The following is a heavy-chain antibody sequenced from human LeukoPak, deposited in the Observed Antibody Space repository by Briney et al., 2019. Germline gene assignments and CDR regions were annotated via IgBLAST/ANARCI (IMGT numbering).Heavy chain of an antibody. V-gene: IGHV5-10-1*01. CDR3: AKDCGGSHFPYAFDI. CDR2: IDPSDSYI. J-gene: IGHJ3*02. Sequence: GESLRISCKASGYSFTNYWITWVRQMPGKGLEWMGRIDPSDSYINYSPSFQGLVTISADRSTSTAYLQWSSLKSSDTAVYYCAKDCGGSHFPYAFDIWGQGTMVTVSS. CDR1: GYSFTNYW. D-gene: IGHD1-26*01.